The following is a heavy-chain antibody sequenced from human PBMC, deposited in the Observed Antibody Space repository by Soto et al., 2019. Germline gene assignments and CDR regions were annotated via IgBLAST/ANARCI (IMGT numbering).Heavy chain of an antibody. CDR1: GFTFSSYG. J-gene: IGHJ4*02. CDR2: IWYDGSNK. CDR3: ARGVLEQWLVFDY. V-gene: IGHV3-33*01. Sequence: GGSLRLSCAASGFTFSSYGMHWVRQAPGKGLEWVAVIWYDGSNKYYADSVKGRFTISRDNSKNTLYLQMNSLRAEDTAVYYCARGVLEQWLVFDYWGQGTLVTVS. D-gene: IGHD6-19*01.